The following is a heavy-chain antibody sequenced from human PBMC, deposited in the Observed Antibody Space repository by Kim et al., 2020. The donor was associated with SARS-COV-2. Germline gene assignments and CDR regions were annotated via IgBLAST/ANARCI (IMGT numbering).Heavy chain of an antibody. V-gene: IGHV3-53*04. Sequence: GSTNYADSVKGRFTIARHKSKNQLYLQMNSLGAEDTAVYYWAGVVEGMDGWGQGTTVTVSS. J-gene: IGHJ6*02. CDR3: AGVVEGMDG. CDR2: GST.